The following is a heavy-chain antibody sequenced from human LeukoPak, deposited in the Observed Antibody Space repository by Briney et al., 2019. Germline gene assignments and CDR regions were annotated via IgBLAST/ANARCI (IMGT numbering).Heavy chain of an antibody. CDR1: GGTFSSYA. V-gene: IGHV1-69*05. D-gene: IGHD1/OR15-1a*01. Sequence: SVKVSCKASGGTFSSYAISWVRQAPGQGLEWMGRIIPIFGTANYAQKFQGRVTITTDESTSTAYMELSSLRSEDTAVYYCAKSDLGTSGYVNYWGQGTLVTVSS. CDR3: AKSDLGTSGYVNY. J-gene: IGHJ4*02. CDR2: IIPIFGTA.